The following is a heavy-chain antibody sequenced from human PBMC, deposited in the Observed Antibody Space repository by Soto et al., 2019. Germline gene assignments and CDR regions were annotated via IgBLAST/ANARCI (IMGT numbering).Heavy chain of an antibody. J-gene: IGHJ4*02. Sequence: GGSLRLSCAASGFTFSSYGMHWVRQAPGKGLEWVAVIWYDGSNKYYADSVKGRFTISRDNSKNTLYLQMNSLRAEDTAVYYCARDLSSSSFDYWGQGTLVTVS. CDR1: GFTFSSYG. V-gene: IGHV3-33*01. CDR2: IWYDGSNK. D-gene: IGHD6-6*01. CDR3: ARDLSSSSFDY.